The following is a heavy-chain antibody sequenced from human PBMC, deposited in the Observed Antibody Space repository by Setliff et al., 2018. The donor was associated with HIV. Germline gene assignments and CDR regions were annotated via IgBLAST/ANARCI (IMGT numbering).Heavy chain of an antibody. D-gene: IGHD3-10*01. CDR3: ARGRSLVRGSGSPEYYYMDV. V-gene: IGHV1-8*01. J-gene: IGHJ6*03. Sequence: GASVKVSCKASGYTLTRDESNRMRQATGQGLEWMGWMNPNSGDTGYAQKFQGRVTMTRNTAISTAFMELSSLRSEDTAMYYCARGRSLVRGSGSPEYYYMDVWGKGTTVTVSS. CDR1: GYTLTRDE. CDR2: MNPNSGDT.